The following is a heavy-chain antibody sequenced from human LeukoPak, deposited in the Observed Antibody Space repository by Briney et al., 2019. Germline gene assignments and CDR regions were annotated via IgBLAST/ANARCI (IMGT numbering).Heavy chain of an antibody. CDR2: IYYSGST. CDR3: ARQSTADV. CDR1: GGSISSSSYS. D-gene: IGHD2-2*01. Sequence: SETLSLTCTVSGGSISSSSYSWGWIRQPPGKGLEWIGSIYYSGSTYYNPSLKSRVTISVDTSKNQFSLKLSSVTAADTAVYYCARQSTADVWGKGTTVTVSS. J-gene: IGHJ6*04. V-gene: IGHV4-39*01.